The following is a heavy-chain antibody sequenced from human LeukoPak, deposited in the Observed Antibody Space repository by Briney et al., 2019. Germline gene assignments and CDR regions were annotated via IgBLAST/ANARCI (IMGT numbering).Heavy chain of an antibody. D-gene: IGHD2-8*01. CDR1: GFTFSSDA. V-gene: IGHV3-23*01. CDR2: ISGSGGST. Sequence: GGSLRLSCAASGFTFSSDAMSWVRQAPGKGLEWVSAISGSGGSTYYADSVKGRFTISRDNSKNTLYLQMNSLRAEDTAVYYCAKSRRRGYCTNGVCYTSFDYWGQGTLVTVSS. J-gene: IGHJ4*02. CDR3: AKSRRRGYCTNGVCYTSFDY.